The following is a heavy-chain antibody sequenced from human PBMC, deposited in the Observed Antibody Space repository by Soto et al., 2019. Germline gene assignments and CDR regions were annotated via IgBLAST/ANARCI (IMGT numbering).Heavy chain of an antibody. CDR3: AKDNSSSYKGRRGNFDY. J-gene: IGHJ4*02. D-gene: IGHD6-6*01. CDR2: ISYDGSNK. Sequence: QVQLVESGGGVVQPGRSLRLSCAASGFTFSSYGMHWVRQAPGKGLEWVAVISYDGSNKYYADSVKGRFTISRDNSKNTLYLQMNSLRAEDTAVYYCAKDNSSSYKGRRGNFDYWGQGTLVTVSS. CDR1: GFTFSSYG. V-gene: IGHV3-30*18.